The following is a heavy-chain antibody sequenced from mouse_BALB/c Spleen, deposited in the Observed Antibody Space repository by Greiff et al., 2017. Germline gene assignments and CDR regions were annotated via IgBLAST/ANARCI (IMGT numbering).Heavy chain of an antibody. V-gene: IGHV2-2*02. J-gene: IGHJ4*01. D-gene: IGHD1-1*01. CDR2: IWSGGST. CDR1: GFSLTSYG. CDR3: ARTHYYGSSSIYAMDY. Sequence: VQLKQSGPGLVQPSQSLSITCTVSGFSLTSYGVHWVRQSPGKGLEWLGVIWSGGSTDYNAAFISRLSISKDNSKSQVFFKMNSLQANDTAIYYCARTHYYGSSSIYAMDYWGQGTSVTVSS.